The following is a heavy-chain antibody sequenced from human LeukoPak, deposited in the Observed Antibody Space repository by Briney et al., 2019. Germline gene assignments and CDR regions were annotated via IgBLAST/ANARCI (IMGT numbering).Heavy chain of an antibody. CDR1: GGSFSGYY. D-gene: IGHD3-10*01. Sequence: SETLSLTCAVYGGSFSGYYWSWIRQPPGKGLEWIGEINHSGSTNYIPSLKSRVTISVDTSKNQFSLKLSSVTAADTAVYYCARASRYYYGSGHPYYFDYWGQGTLVTVSS. J-gene: IGHJ4*02. CDR3: ARASRYYYGSGHPYYFDY. V-gene: IGHV4-34*01. CDR2: INHSGST.